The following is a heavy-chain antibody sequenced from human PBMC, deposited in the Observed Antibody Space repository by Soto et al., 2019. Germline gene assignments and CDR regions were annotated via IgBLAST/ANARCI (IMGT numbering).Heavy chain of an antibody. V-gene: IGHV5-51*01. J-gene: IGHJ6*02. CDR1: GYSFTSYW. Sequence: GDSLKISCKGSGYSFTSYWIGWVRQMPGKGLEWMGIIYPGDSDTRYSPSFQGQVTISADKSISTAYLQWSSLKASDTAMYYCARPYSSGWQGYYYGMDVWGQGTTVTVSS. CDR3: ARPYSSGWQGYYYGMDV. CDR2: IYPGDSDT. D-gene: IGHD6-19*01.